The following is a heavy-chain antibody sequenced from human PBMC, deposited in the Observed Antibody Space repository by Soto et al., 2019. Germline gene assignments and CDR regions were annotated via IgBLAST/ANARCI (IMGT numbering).Heavy chain of an antibody. CDR3: ARDRKANGDYFIDY. D-gene: IGHD4-17*01. V-gene: IGHV3-48*03. Sequence: EVQLVESGGGLVQPGGSLRLSCAASGFTFSSYKMNWVRQAPGKGLEWVSYISSSGSTIYYADSVKGRFTISRDNAKNSLYLQMNSLRAEDTAVYYCARDRKANGDYFIDYWGQGTLVTVSS. CDR1: GFTFSSYK. CDR2: ISSSGSTI. J-gene: IGHJ4*02.